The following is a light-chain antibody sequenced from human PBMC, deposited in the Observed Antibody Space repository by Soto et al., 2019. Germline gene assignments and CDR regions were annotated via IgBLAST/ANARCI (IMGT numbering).Light chain of an antibody. J-gene: IGLJ1*01. CDR3: SSYTGSSTLYV. CDR1: SSDVGGYNY. CDR2: DVS. V-gene: IGLV2-14*03. Sequence: QSALTQPGSVSGSPGQSITISCTGTSSDVGGYNYVSWYQQHPGKAPKLMIYDVSNRPSGASNRFSGSKSGNTASLTISGLQAEDEADYYCSSYTGSSTLYVFGTGTKLTVL.